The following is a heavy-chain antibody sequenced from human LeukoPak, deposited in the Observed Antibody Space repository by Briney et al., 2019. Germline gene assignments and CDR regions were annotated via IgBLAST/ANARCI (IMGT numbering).Heavy chain of an antibody. Sequence: GASVKVSCKASGVTFSSYAISWVRQAPGQGLEWMGRIIPIFGIANYAQKFQGRVTITADKSTSTAYMELSSLRSEDTAVYYCASVSINGPTTDYYYYGMDVWGQGTTVTVSS. CDR2: IIPIFGIA. CDR3: ASVSINGPTTDYYYYGMDV. J-gene: IGHJ6*02. V-gene: IGHV1-69*04. CDR1: GVTFSSYA. D-gene: IGHD2/OR15-2a*01.